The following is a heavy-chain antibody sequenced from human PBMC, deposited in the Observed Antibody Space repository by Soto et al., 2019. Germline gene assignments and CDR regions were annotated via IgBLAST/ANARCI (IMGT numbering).Heavy chain of an antibody. D-gene: IGHD1-1*01. J-gene: IGHJ5*02. V-gene: IGHV3-21*01. CDR1: GFTFSSYS. Sequence: EVQLVESGGGLVKPGGSLRLSCAASGFTFSSYSMNWVRQAPGKGLEWVSSISSSSSYIYYADSVKGRFTIPRDIAKNSLYLQMNSLRAEDTAVYYCARVLNGGFDPWGQGTLVTVSS. CDR2: ISSSSSYI. CDR3: ARVLNGGFDP.